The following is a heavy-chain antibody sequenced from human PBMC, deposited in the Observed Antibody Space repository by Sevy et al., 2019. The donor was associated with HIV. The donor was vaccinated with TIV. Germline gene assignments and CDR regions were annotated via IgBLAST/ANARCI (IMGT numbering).Heavy chain of an antibody. CDR1: GGTFSSYA. CDR2: IIPIFGTA. V-gene: IGHV1-69*06. D-gene: IGHD2-15*01. CDR3: ARDPDYYCSGGSCYIRGHAFDI. Sequence: ASVKVSCKASGGTFSSYAISWVRQAPGQGLEWMGGIIPIFGTANYAQKFQGRVTITADKSTSTAYMELSSLGSEEPAVYYCARDPDYYCSGGSCYIRGHAFDIWGQGTMVTVSS. J-gene: IGHJ3*02.